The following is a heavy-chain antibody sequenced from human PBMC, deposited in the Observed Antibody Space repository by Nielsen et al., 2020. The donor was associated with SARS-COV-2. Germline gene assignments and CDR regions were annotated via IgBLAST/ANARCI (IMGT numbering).Heavy chain of an antibody. CDR1: GFTFSDFY. J-gene: IGHJ4*02. CDR3: AKDVVTYFDY. Sequence: GGTLRLSCAASGFTFSDFYMSWIRQAPGKGLEWVSVIDSGGSTFYADSVKGRFTISRDNAKNTLYLQMNSLRAEDTAVYYCAKDVVTYFDYWGQGTLVTVSS. D-gene: IGHD2-21*02. CDR2: IDSGGST. V-gene: IGHV3-66*02.